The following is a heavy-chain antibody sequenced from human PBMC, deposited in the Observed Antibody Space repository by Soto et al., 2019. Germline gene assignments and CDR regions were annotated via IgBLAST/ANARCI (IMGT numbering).Heavy chain of an antibody. D-gene: IGHD2-2*02. V-gene: IGHV1-2*02. J-gene: IGHJ3*02. CDR1: GYTFTGYY. CDR2: INPNSGGT. CDR3: ARVPGRKVVPAAIPAFDI. Sequence: ASVKVSCKASGYTFTGYYMHWVRQAPGQGLEWMGWINPNSGGTNYAQKFQGRVTMTRDTSISTAYMYLSRLRSDDTAVYYCARVPGRKVVPAAIPAFDIWGQGTMVTVSS.